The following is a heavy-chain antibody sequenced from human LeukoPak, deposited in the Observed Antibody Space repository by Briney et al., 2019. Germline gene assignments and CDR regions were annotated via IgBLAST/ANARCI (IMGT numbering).Heavy chain of an antibody. CDR3: AKIPRPYYYDSSGYC. V-gene: IGHV3-23*01. CDR2: ISGSGGST. Sequence: GGSLRLSCAASGFIFSTYAMSWVRQAPGKGLEWVSAISGSGGSTYYADSVKGRFTISRDNPKNTLYLQMNSLRAEDTAVYYCAKIPRPYYYDSSGYCWGQGTLVTVSS. D-gene: IGHD3-22*01. J-gene: IGHJ4*02. CDR1: GFIFSTYA.